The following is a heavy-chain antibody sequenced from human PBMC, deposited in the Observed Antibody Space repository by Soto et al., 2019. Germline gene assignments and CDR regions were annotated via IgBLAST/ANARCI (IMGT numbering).Heavy chain of an antibody. D-gene: IGHD3-10*01. CDR1: GFTFSSYW. CDR3: ARTEGSGSYAYYYYGMDV. J-gene: IGHJ6*02. Sequence: GGSLRLSCAASGFTFSSYWMSWVRQAPGKGLEWVANIKQDGSEKYYVDSVKGRFTISRDNAKNSLYLQMNSLRAEDTAVYYCARTEGSGSYAYYYYGMDVWGQGTTVTVS. CDR2: IKQDGSEK. V-gene: IGHV3-7*05.